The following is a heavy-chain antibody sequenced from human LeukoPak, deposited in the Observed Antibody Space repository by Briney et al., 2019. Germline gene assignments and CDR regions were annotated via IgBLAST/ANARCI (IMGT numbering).Heavy chain of an antibody. V-gene: IGHV1-18*01. Sequence: ASVKVSCKASGYTFTSCGISWVRQAPGQGLEWMGWISAYNGNTNYAQKLQGRVTMTTDTSTSTAYMELRSLRSDDTAVYYCAIVTYYYDSSGYLDYWGQGTLVTVSS. CDR2: ISAYNGNT. CDR3: AIVTYYYDSSGYLDY. D-gene: IGHD3-22*01. J-gene: IGHJ4*02. CDR1: GYTFTSCG.